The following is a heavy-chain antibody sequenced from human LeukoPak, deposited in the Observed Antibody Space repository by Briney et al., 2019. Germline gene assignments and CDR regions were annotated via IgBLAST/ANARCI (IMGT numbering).Heavy chain of an antibody. Sequence: PGGSLRLSCAASGFTFSSYQMTWVRQAPGKGLQWVSYITSTGTTIHYADSVKGRFTISRDNANNSLFLHMNSLRAEDTAVYYCARIYSSGRGNDALDIWGQGTMVSVSS. CDR3: ARIYSSGRGNDALDI. D-gene: IGHD6-19*01. V-gene: IGHV3-48*03. CDR2: ITSTGTTI. CDR1: GFTFSSYQ. J-gene: IGHJ3*02.